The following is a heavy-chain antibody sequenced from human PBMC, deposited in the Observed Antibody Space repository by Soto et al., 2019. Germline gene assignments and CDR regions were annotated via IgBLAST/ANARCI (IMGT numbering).Heavy chain of an antibody. V-gene: IGHV1-18*01. CDR1: GYTFTSYG. J-gene: IGHJ4*02. D-gene: IGHD3-3*01. Sequence: ASVKVSCKASGYTFTSYGISWVRQAPGQGLEWMGWISAYNGNTNYAQKLQGRVTMTTDTSTSTAYMELRSLGSDDTAVYYCARTGTDFWSGYETHVDYWGQGTLVTVSS. CDR2: ISAYNGNT. CDR3: ARTGTDFWSGYETHVDY.